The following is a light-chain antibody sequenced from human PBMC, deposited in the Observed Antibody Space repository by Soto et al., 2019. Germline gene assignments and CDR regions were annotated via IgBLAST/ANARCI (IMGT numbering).Light chain of an antibody. CDR3: QQYNSYS. V-gene: IGKV3-20*01. CDR1: QSVSSSY. Sequence: EIVLPQSPGTLSLSPGASSPLSGRASQSVSSSYLAWYQQNPGQAPRLLIYGASSRATGIPDRFSGSGSGTEFTLTISSLQPDDFATYHRQQYNSYSFGQGTKVDIK. CDR2: GAS. J-gene: IGKJ1*01.